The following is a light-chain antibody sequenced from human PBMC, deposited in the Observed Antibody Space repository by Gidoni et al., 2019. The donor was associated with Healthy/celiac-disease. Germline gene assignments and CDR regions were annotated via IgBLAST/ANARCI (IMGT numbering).Light chain of an antibody. V-gene: IGKV1-5*03. Sequence: DIQMTQSPSTLSASVGDRVTITCRASQSISSWLAWYQQKPGKAPKLLIYKASSLESGVPSRFSGSGSGTEFTLTISSLQPDDFATYYCQHLCSFGQGTKLEIK. CDR2: KAS. J-gene: IGKJ2*04. CDR1: QSISSW. CDR3: QHLCS.